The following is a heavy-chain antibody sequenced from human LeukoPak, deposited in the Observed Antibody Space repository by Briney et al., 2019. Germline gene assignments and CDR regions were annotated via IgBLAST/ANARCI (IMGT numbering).Heavy chain of an antibody. CDR3: GASDILTGYPELDAFDI. CDR2: IYYSGST. J-gene: IGHJ3*02. D-gene: IGHD3-9*01. Sequence: SETLSLTCTVSGGSMSSHYCSWIRQPPGKGLEWIGYIYYSGSTNYNPSLKSRVTISVDTSKNQFSLKLSSVTAADTAVYYCGASDILTGYPELDAFDIWGQGTMVTVSS. CDR1: GGSMSSHY. V-gene: IGHV4-59*11.